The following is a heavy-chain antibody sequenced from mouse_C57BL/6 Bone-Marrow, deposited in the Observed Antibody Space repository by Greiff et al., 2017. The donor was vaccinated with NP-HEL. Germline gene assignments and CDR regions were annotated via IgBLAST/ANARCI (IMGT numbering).Heavy chain of an antibody. J-gene: IGHJ1*03. V-gene: IGHV14-3*01. CDR1: GFNIKNTY. Sequence: EVQLQQSVAELVRPGASVKLSCTASGFNIKNTYMHWVKQRPEQGLEWIGRIAPANGTTKYAPKFQGLAPITADTSSTTADLQLSGLTSEYTAIYYCARGYYYGRYFDVWGTGTTGTVSS. CDR2: IAPANGTT. D-gene: IGHD1-1*01. CDR3: ARGYYYGRYFDV.